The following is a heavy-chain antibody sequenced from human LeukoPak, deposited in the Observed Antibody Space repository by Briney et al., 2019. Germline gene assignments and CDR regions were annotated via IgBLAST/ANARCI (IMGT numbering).Heavy chain of an antibody. J-gene: IGHJ4*02. CDR1: GYTFTAYY. Sequence: GASVKVSCKASGYTFTAYYVQWVRQAPGQGLEWMGWINPNSGGTNFAQKFQGRVTMTRDTSITTAYMELSRLRSDDTAVYYCASPEVSSTYYTGDYWGQGTLVTVSS. D-gene: IGHD3-22*01. V-gene: IGHV1-2*02. CDR2: INPNSGGT. CDR3: ASPEVSSTYYTGDY.